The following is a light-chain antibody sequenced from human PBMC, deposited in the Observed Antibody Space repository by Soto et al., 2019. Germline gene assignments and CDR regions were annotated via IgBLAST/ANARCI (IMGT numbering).Light chain of an antibody. Sequence: EVVLTQSPVTLSLSPGERATLSCRASQSFRGLLAWYQQKPGQAPRLLIYDAYNSATGIPPRFSGSGSVTDFTLTISSLESEDSAVYYCQQRHMWHISFGVGTLLEMK. CDR1: QSFRGL. CDR2: DAY. J-gene: IGKJ5*01. CDR3: QQRHMWHIS. V-gene: IGKV3-11*01.